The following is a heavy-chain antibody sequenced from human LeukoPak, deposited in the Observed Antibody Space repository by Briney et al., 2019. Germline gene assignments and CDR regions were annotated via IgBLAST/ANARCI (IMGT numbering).Heavy chain of an antibody. V-gene: IGHV3-7*03. CDR1: GFTFTRYW. CDR3: AKDDDWGRYKH. J-gene: IGHJ1*01. Sequence: PGGSLRLSCAASGFTFTRYWMSWVRQAPGKGLEWVANINENGSEKKYLDSVKGRFTISRDNSKNTQSLQMNSLRAEDTAVYYCAKDDDWGRYKHWGQGTLVTVSS. D-gene: IGHD3-16*01. CDR2: INENGSEK.